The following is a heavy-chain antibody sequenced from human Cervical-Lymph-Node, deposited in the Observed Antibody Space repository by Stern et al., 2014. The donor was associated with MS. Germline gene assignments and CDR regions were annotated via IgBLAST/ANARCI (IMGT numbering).Heavy chain of an antibody. V-gene: IGHV3-21*01. Sequence: EVHLVESGGGLVKPGGSLRLSCAASGFTFSSYSMNWVRQAPGKGLECVSSISSSSSYIYYADSVKGRFTISRDNAKNSLYLQMNSLRAEDTAVYYCARDGSDTAMVTLDYWGQGTLVTVSS. J-gene: IGHJ4*02. D-gene: IGHD5-18*01. CDR1: GFTFSSYS. CDR3: ARDGSDTAMVTLDY. CDR2: ISSSSSYI.